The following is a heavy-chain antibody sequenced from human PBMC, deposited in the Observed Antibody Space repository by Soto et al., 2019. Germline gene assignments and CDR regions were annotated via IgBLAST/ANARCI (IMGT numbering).Heavy chain of an antibody. J-gene: IGHJ3*02. CDR2: IYYSGST. D-gene: IGHD3-10*01. CDR3: ARVWGGAFDI. Sequence: QVQLQESGPGLVKPSETLSLTCTVSGGSISSYYWSWIRQPPGKGLEWIGYIYYSGSTNCNPSLKXXVXIXXDTSKNQFSLKLSSVTAADTAVYYCARVWGGAFDIWGQGTMVTVSS. CDR1: GGSISSYY. V-gene: IGHV4-59*01.